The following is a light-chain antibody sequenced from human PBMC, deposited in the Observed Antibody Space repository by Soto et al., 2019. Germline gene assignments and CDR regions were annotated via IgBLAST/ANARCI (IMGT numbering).Light chain of an antibody. CDR3: QQRSNWPIT. J-gene: IGKJ5*01. CDR2: GAS. V-gene: IGKV3-11*01. CDR1: QSVHTF. Sequence: EIVLTQSPDTLSLSPGEGASLSCRASQSVHTFLAWYQQKPGQAPRLLIYGASTRATGVPARFSGSGSGTDFTLTISSLEPEDFAVYYCQQRSNWPITFGQGTRLEI.